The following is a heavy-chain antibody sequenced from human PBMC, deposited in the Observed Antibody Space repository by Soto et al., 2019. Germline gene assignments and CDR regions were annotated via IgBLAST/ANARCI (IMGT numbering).Heavy chain of an antibody. CDR1: GFTFSSYS. J-gene: IGHJ4*02. V-gene: IGHV3-21*01. Sequence: EVQLVESGGGLVKPGGSLRLSCAASGFTFSSYSMNWVRQAPGKGLEWVSSISSSSSYIYYADSVKGRFTISRDNAKNSLYLQMNSLRAEDTAVYYCARGGDYYYDSSGYYEFDYWGQGTLVTVSS. CDR3: ARGGDYYYDSSGYYEFDY. D-gene: IGHD3-22*01. CDR2: ISSSSSYI.